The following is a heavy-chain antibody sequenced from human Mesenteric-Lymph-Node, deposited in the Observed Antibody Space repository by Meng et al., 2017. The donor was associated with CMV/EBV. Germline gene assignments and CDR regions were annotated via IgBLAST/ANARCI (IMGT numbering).Heavy chain of an antibody. CDR1: GFTFSSYA. CDR3: ARDGNYGDYDY. D-gene: IGHD4-17*01. V-gene: IGHV3-23*03. J-gene: IGHJ4*02. CDR2: IYSGGSST. Sequence: GESLKISCAASGFTFSSYAMSWVRQAPGKGLEWVSVIYSGGSSTYYADSVKGRFTISRDNAKNTLYLQVNSLRAEDTAVYYCARDGNYGDYDYWGQGTLVTVSS.